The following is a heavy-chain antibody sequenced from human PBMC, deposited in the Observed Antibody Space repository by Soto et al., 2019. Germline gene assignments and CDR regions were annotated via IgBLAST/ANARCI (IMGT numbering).Heavy chain of an antibody. CDR3: ARDSRSGYYLDY. Sequence: QLQLQESGSGLVKPSQTLSLTCAVSGDSISSGGYSWNWIRQPPGKGLEWIGYIYHSGGTDYNPSLKSRVTITVDSSNNQFSLKLSSVTAADTAMYYCARDSRSGYYLDYWGQGTLVTVSS. D-gene: IGHD3-22*01. CDR1: GDSISSGGYS. V-gene: IGHV4-30-2*01. CDR2: IYHSGGT. J-gene: IGHJ4*02.